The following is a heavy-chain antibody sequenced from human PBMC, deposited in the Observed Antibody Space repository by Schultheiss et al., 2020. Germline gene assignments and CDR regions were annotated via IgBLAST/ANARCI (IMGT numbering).Heavy chain of an antibody. CDR3: ARAKVVGATRFDAFDI. V-gene: IGHV4-34*01. CDR2: IYHSGST. J-gene: IGHJ3*02. CDR1: GGSFSGYY. Sequence: SETLSLTCAVYGGSFSGYYWSWIRQPPGKGLEWIGSIYHSGSTYYNPSLKSRVTISVDTSKNQFSLKLSSVTAADTAVYYCARAKVVGATRFDAFDIWGQGTMVTVSS. D-gene: IGHD1-26*01.